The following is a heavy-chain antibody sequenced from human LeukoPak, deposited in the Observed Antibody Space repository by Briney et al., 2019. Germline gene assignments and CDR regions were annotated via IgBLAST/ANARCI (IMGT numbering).Heavy chain of an antibody. V-gene: IGHV4-34*01. Sequence: SETLSLTCAVYGGSFSGYYWSWIRQPPGEGLEWIGEINHSGSTNYNPSLKSRVTISVDTSKNQFPLKLSSVTAADTAVYYCARVTGGYDPYYFDYWGQGTLVTVSS. J-gene: IGHJ4*02. CDR1: GGSFSGYY. D-gene: IGHD5-12*01. CDR2: INHSGST. CDR3: ARVTGGYDPYYFDY.